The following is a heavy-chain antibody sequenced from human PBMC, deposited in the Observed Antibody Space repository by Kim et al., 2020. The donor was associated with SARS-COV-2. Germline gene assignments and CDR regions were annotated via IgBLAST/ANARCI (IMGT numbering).Heavy chain of an antibody. CDR2: IVPLIGTP. CDR1: GDSFNSYV. V-gene: IGHV1-69*13. CDR3: ARDLYY. Sequence: SVKVSCKASGDSFNSYVFSWVRQPPGQGLEWMGGIVPLIGTPDYAQTFQGRLTITADESTNTAYMELSNLKSEDTAIYYCARDLYYWGQGTLVTVSS. J-gene: IGHJ4*02.